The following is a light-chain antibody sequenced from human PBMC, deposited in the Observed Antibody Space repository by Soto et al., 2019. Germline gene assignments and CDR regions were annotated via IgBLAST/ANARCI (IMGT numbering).Light chain of an antibody. CDR2: EVT. V-gene: IGLV2-8*01. Sequence: QSALTQPPSASGSAGQSLTISCTGTNSDIGSYNYVSWYQQHPGKAPRLLIYEVTKRPSGVPDRFSGSKSGKTASLTVSGLQAEDEGDYYCSSYAGNKIVIFGGGTKLTVL. CDR3: SSYAGNKIVI. J-gene: IGLJ2*01. CDR1: NSDIGSYNY.